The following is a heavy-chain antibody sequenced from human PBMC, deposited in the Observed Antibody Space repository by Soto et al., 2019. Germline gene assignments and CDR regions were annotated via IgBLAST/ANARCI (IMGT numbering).Heavy chain of an antibody. V-gene: IGHV4-30-4*01. Sequence: QVQLQESGPGLVKPSQTLSLTCTVSGGSISSGDYYWSWIRQPPGKGLEWIGYIYYSGSTYYNPSLKSXXTXSXXTSKNPFSLKLSSVTAADTAVYYCAGTTWIAAADPWGQGTLVTVSS. J-gene: IGHJ5*02. D-gene: IGHD6-13*01. CDR3: AGTTWIAAADP. CDR1: GGSISSGDYY. CDR2: IYYSGST.